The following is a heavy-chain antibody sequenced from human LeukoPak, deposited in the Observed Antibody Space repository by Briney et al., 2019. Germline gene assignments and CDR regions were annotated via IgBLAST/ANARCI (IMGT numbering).Heavy chain of an antibody. CDR3: ARPRTYYYDSSGYSH. J-gene: IGHJ4*02. CDR1: GFTFSNFG. CDR2: ISFDGNNK. D-gene: IGHD3-22*01. Sequence: PGGSLRLSCAASGFTFSNFGMHWVRQAPGKGLEWVAVISFDGNNKYYADSVKGRFTISRDNSKNILYLQMNSLRAEDTAVYYCARPRTYYYDSSGYSHWGQGTLVTVSS. V-gene: IGHV3-30*03.